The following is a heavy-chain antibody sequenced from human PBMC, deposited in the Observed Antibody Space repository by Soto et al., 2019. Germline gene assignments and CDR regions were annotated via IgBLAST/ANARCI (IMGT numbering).Heavy chain of an antibody. J-gene: IGHJ4*01. Sequence: EVQLVESGGGLIKPGGSLRLSCAASGLTFSNACMNWLRQAPGEGLEWLGCIRSNSAGGTTDYSAPATGRFTTSRDDYTNMIYLQLDSMQTEDTAVYYCATETRYNGAHFDYWGPRTLVIVSS. V-gene: IGHV3-15*01. CDR2: IRSNSAGGTT. D-gene: IGHD1-20*01. CDR3: ATETRYNGAHFDY. CDR1: GLTFSNAC.